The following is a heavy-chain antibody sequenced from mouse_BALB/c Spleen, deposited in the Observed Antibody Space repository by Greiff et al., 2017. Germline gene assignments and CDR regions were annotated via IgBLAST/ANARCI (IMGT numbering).Heavy chain of an antibody. CDR1: GFSLTSYG. V-gene: IGHV2-9*02. J-gene: IGHJ3*01. D-gene: IGHD2-14*01. CDR2: IWAGGST. Sequence: VMLVESGPGLVAPSQSLSITCTVSGFSLTSYGVHWVRQPPGKGLEWLGVIWAGGSTNYNSALMSRLSISKDNSKSQVFLKMNSLQTDDTAMYYCARGDYRYDGVAYWGQGTLVTVSA. CDR3: ARGDYRYDGVAY.